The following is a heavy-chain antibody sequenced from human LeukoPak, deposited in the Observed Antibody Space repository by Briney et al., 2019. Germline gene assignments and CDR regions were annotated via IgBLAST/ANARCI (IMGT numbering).Heavy chain of an antibody. Sequence: SETLSLTCTVSGGSISSYYWSWIRQPPGKGLEWIGYIYYSGSTNYNPSLKSRVTISVDTSKNQFSLKLSSVTAADTAVYYCARRVVVAATPPFRYYYYGMDVWGQGTTVTVSS. D-gene: IGHD2-15*01. CDR1: GGSISSYY. V-gene: IGHV4-59*01. J-gene: IGHJ6*02. CDR3: ARRVVVAATPPFRYYYYGMDV. CDR2: IYYSGST.